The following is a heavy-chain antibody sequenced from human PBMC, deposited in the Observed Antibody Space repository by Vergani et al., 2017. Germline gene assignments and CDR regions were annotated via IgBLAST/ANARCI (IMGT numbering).Heavy chain of an antibody. CDR3: ARDRAYSSPSDY. Sequence: EVQLVESGGGLVQPGRSLRLSCAASGFTFDDYAMHWVRQAPGKGLEWVSGISWNSGSIGYADSVKGRFTISRDNAKSTLYLQMNSLRAEDTAVYYCARDRAYSSPSDYWGQGTLVTVSS. V-gene: IGHV3-9*01. CDR1: GFTFDDYA. J-gene: IGHJ4*02. D-gene: IGHD6-6*01. CDR2: ISWNSGSI.